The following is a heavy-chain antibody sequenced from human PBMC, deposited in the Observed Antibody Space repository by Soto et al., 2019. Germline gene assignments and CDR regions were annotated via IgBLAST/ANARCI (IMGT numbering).Heavy chain of an antibody. V-gene: IGHV3-74*01. D-gene: IGHD3-3*01. Sequence: GGSLRLSCAASGFTFSSYWMHWVRQAPGKGLVWVSRINSDGSSTSYADSVKGRFTISRDNAKNTLYLQMNSLRAEDTAVYYCAREATIFGVTMNYYYGMDVWGQGTTVTVSS. CDR3: AREATIFGVTMNYYYGMDV. CDR2: INSDGSST. CDR1: GFTFSSYW. J-gene: IGHJ6*02.